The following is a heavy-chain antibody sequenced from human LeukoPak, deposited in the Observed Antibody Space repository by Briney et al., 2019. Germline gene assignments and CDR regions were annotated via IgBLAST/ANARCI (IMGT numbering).Heavy chain of an antibody. CDR2: INHSGST. V-gene: IGHV4-34*01. J-gene: IGHJ4*02. Sequence: SETLSLTCAVYGGSFSGYYWSWIRQPPGKGLEWIGEINHSGSTNYNPSLKSRVTISVDTSKNQFSLKLSSVTAADTAVYYCARIPKKNWNGPRYFDCWGQGTLVTVSS. CDR3: ARIPKKNWNGPRYFDC. CDR1: GGSFSGYY. D-gene: IGHD1-1*01.